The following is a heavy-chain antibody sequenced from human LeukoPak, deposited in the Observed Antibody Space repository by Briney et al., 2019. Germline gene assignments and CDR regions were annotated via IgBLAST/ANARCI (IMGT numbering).Heavy chain of an antibody. V-gene: IGHV4-59*12. CDR3: ARESILTGYYLGGLNFDY. CDR2: IYYSGST. D-gene: IGHD3-9*01. CDR1: GGSISSYY. Sequence: PSETLSLTCTVSGGSISSYYWSWIRQPPGKGLEWIGYIYYSGSTNYNPSLKSRVTMSVDTSKNQFSLKLSSVTAADTAVYYCARESILTGYYLGGLNFDYWGQGTLVTVSS. J-gene: IGHJ4*02.